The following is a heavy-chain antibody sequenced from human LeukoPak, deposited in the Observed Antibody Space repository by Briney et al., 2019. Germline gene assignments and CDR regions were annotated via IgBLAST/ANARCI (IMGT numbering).Heavy chain of an antibody. CDR2: ISGSSGII. CDR1: GFTFNTYT. J-gene: IGHJ4*02. CDR3: ARVEGNDYFDY. V-gene: IGHV3-48*01. D-gene: IGHD1-1*01. Sequence: PGGSLRLSCAASGFTFNTYTMNWVRQAPGKGLEWVSYISGSSGIIDYADSVRGRSTISRDNAKNSLYLQMNSLRAEDTAVYYCARVEGNDYFDYWGQGTLVTVSS.